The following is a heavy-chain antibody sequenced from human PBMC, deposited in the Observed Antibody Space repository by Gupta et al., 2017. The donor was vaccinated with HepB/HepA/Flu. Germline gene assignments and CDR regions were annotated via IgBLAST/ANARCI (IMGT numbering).Heavy chain of an antibody. D-gene: IGHD1-7*01. CDR1: GFSLGGYG. Sequence: QVKMVASGGGVVQPGRSLGLSCAVSGFSLGGYGMHWVRQTPGKGLEWVAVIAFVGSETYDADSVKGRFTISRSNSMNTLYLQMNDLRAEDTALYYCARDLSLGTTFPWFDSWGQGTLVTVS. V-gene: IGHV3-33*01. CDR2: IAFVGSET. CDR3: ARDLSLGTTFPWFDS. J-gene: IGHJ5*01.